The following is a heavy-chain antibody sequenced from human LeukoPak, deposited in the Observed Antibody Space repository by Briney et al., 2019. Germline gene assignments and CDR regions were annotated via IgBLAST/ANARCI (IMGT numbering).Heavy chain of an antibody. CDR1: GGSISSSSYY. V-gene: IGHV4-39*07. Sequence: KASETLSLTCTVSGGSISSSSYYSGWIRQPPGKGLEWIGSIHYSGSTNYNPSLKSRVTISVDTSKNQFSLKLSSVTAADTAVYYCARGYCSGGSCYSYYYYNYMDVWGKGTTVTVSS. J-gene: IGHJ6*03. CDR2: IHYSGST. D-gene: IGHD2-15*01. CDR3: ARGYCSGGSCYSYYYYNYMDV.